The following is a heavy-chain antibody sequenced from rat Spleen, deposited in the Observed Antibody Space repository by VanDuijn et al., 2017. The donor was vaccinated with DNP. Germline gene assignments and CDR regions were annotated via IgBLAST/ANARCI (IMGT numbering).Heavy chain of an antibody. Sequence: EVQLQESGPGLLKPSQSLSLTCSVTGYSITSSSRWNWIRKFPGNKLEWMGYINSAGSTDYNPSLKGQGSITRDTSKNQFFLQVNSVTPEDTATYYCARMHYVCDHWGQGVMVTVSS. CDR2: INSAGST. D-gene: IGHD1-11*01. J-gene: IGHJ2*01. CDR1: GYSITSSSR. CDR3: ARMHYVCDH. V-gene: IGHV3-3*01.